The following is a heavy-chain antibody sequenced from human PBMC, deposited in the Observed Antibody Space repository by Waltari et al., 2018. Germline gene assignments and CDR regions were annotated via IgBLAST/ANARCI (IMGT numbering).Heavy chain of an antibody. CDR1: GFTFRNNW. Sequence: EVQLVESGGDLVQPGGSLKLSCAASGFTFRNNWMSWIRQAPGKGLAWVANINAYGNGKYHLDAVKGRFTVSRDNVKNSLYLQMNNLRAEDTAVYFCARALASQQNDYWGQGTLVTVSS. CDR2: INAYGNGK. J-gene: IGHJ4*02. V-gene: IGHV3-7*01. D-gene: IGHD1-1*01. CDR3: ARALASQQNDY.